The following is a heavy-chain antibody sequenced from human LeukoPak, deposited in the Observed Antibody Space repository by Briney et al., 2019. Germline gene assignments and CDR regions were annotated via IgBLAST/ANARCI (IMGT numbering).Heavy chain of an antibody. CDR3: ARDFTEYDFWSGYYPYYFDY. Sequence: SETLSLTCSVSGGSISSGRYYWNWIRQPAGKGLEWIGRMYTSGSINYNPSLSSRVTISVDTSRNQFSLKLSSVTAADTAVYYCARDFTEYDFWSGYYPYYFDYWGQGTLVTVSS. J-gene: IGHJ4*02. CDR1: GGSISSGRYY. V-gene: IGHV4-61*02. D-gene: IGHD3-3*01. CDR2: MYTSGSI.